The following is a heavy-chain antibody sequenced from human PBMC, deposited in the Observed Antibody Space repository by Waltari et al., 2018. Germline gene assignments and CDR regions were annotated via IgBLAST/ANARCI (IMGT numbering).Heavy chain of an antibody. CDR1: GFTFRTYS. J-gene: IGHJ4*02. CDR2: ISSDGNYK. Sequence: EVQLVESGGGLVKPGGSLRLSCAASGFTFRTYSMNWVRQAPGKGLEWISSISSDGNYKHYADSVKGRFTVSRDNAKNSLSLQINSLTAEDTAVYYCASGGWGFYLGYWGQGALVTVSS. D-gene: IGHD3-16*01. V-gene: IGHV3-21*01. CDR3: ASGGWGFYLGY.